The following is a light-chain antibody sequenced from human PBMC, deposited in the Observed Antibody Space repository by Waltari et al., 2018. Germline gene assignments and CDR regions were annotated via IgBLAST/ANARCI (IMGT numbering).Light chain of an antibody. J-gene: IGLJ2*01. CDR3: SSYRYRRSLV. Sequence: QSALTQPPSVSGSPGQSITISCTGTSSDIGDYNFVSWYQHHPEKAPKLLIFEVTNRPSGVSTPFSGSKSGNTASLTISGLQTDDEADYYCSSYRYRRSLVFGGGTKVTVL. CDR1: SSDIGDYNF. V-gene: IGLV2-14*01. CDR2: EVT.